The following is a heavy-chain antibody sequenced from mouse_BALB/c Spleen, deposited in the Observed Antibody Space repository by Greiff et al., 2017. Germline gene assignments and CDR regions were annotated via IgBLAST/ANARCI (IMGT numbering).Heavy chain of an antibody. CDR1: GDSITSGY. CDR3: ARGGLGYGNFFFDY. Sequence: VQLKESGPSLVKPSQTLSLTCSVTGDSITSGYWNWIRKFPGNKLEYMGYISYSGSTYYNPSLKSRISITRDTSKNQYYLQLSSVTTEDTATYYCARGGLGYGNFFFDYWGQGTTLTVSS. CDR2: ISYSGST. D-gene: IGHD2-10*02. V-gene: IGHV3-8*02. J-gene: IGHJ2*01.